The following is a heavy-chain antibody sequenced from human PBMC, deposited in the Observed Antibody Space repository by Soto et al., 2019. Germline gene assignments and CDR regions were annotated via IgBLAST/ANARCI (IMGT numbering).Heavy chain of an antibody. CDR1: GGSFSGYY. V-gene: IGHV4-34*01. D-gene: IGHD6-6*01. CDR3: ARLGSIAARSDKVYYFDY. Sequence: PSETLSLTCAVYGGSFSGYYWSWIRQPPGKGLEWIGEINHSGSTNYNPSLKSRVTISVDTSKNQFSLKLSSVTAADTAVYYCARLGSIAARSDKVYYFDYWGQGTLVTVSS. CDR2: INHSGST. J-gene: IGHJ4*02.